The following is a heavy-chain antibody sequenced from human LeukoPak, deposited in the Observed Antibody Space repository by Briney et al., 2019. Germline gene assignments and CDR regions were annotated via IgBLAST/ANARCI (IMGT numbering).Heavy chain of an antibody. CDR2: IYSGGST. V-gene: IGHV3-53*05. CDR1: GFTVSSNY. CDR3: AKDHYGRDGYNFDY. D-gene: IGHD5-24*01. J-gene: IGHJ4*02. Sequence: GGSLRLSCAASGFTVSSNYMSWVRQAPGKGLEWVSVIYSGGSTYYADSVKGRFTISRDNSKNTLYLQMNSLRAEDTAVYYCAKDHYGRDGYNFDYWGQGTLVTVSS.